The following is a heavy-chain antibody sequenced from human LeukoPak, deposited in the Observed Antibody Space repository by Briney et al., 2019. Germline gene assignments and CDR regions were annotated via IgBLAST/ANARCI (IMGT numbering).Heavy chain of an antibody. CDR2: IYSGGTT. CDR3: AKTGGPWD. CDR1: GFTVGTSY. J-gene: IGHJ4*02. D-gene: IGHD7-27*01. V-gene: IGHV3-53*01. Sequence: GGSLRLSCAASGFTVGTSYMTWVRQAPGKGLEWVSVIYSGGTTYYADSVKGRFTISRDSSKNTLYLRMNSLRAEDTAVYYCAKTGGPWDWGQGTLVTVSS.